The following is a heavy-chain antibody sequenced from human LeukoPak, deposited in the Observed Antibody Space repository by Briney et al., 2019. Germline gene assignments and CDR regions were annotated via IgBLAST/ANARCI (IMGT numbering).Heavy chain of an antibody. V-gene: IGHV3-21*06. Sequence: GGSLRLSCAASGFTFSSYTMNWVRQAPGKGLEWVSSISGSGTYIYYADSVKGRFTISRDNAKNSLYLQMNSLRAEDTAVYYCARGSVVAARSDYFDYWGQGTLVTVSS. D-gene: IGHD2-15*01. CDR1: GFTFSSYT. J-gene: IGHJ4*02. CDR3: ARGSVVAARSDYFDY. CDR2: ISGSGTYI.